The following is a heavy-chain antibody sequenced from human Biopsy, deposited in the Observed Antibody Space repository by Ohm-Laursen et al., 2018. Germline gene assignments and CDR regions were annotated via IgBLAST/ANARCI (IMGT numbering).Heavy chain of an antibody. Sequence: SETLSLTCIVSGGSVSSNTNYWAWIRQPPGKGLEWIGSIFYSGIIYYNPSLKSRFSISVDTSKNQFSLNLNSVTAADTAVYYCARHPTGFWFDPWGQGTLVIVSS. J-gene: IGHJ5*02. CDR3: ARHPTGFWFDP. V-gene: IGHV4-39*01. CDR1: GGSVSSNTNY. CDR2: IFYSGII.